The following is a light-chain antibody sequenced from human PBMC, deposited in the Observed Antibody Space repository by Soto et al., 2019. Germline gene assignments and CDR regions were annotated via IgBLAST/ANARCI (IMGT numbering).Light chain of an antibody. Sequence: DIQMTQSPSSLSASVGDRVTITCRASQSISSYLNWYQQKPGKAPKLLIFAASSLQSGVPSRFSGSGSGTDFTLTISSLQPEDFATYYCQHNYNTPQTFGQGTKLEI. J-gene: IGKJ2*01. CDR3: QHNYNTPQT. CDR1: QSISSY. CDR2: AAS. V-gene: IGKV1-39*01.